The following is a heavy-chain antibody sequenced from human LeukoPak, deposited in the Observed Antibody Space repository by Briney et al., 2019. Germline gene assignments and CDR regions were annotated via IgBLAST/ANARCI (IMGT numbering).Heavy chain of an antibody. Sequence: ASVKVSCKASGGTFSSYAISWVRQAPGQGLEWMGGIIPIFATANYAQKFQGTVTITADKSTSTAYMELSSLRSEDTAFYYCARGYCSSTSCFHGHYYYYMDVWGKGTTVTVSS. J-gene: IGHJ6*03. CDR1: GGTFSSYA. CDR2: IIPIFATA. D-gene: IGHD2-2*01. CDR3: ARGYCSSTSCFHGHYYYYMDV. V-gene: IGHV1-69*06.